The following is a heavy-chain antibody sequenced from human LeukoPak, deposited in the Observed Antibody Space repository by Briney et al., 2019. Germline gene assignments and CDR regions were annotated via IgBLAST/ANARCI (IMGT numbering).Heavy chain of an antibody. CDR2: ISGSSRTI. CDR3: ARVGTSGWTSDY. D-gene: IGHD6-19*01. Sequence: GGSLRLSCAASGFTFSSYSINWVRQAPGKGLEWLSYISGSSRTISYADSLKGRFTVSRDNAKNSLDLQMNSLRVEDTAVYYYARVGTSGWTSDYWGQGTLVTVSS. CDR1: GFTFSSYS. V-gene: IGHV3-48*04. J-gene: IGHJ4*02.